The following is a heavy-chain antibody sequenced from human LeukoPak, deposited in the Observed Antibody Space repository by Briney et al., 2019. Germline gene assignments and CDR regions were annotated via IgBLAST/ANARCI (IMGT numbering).Heavy chain of an antibody. CDR2: IYYSGST. Sequence: SQTLSLTCTVSGGSISSGGYYWSWIRQHPGKGLEWIGYIYYSGSTYYNPSLKSRVTVSVDTSKNQFSLKLSSVTAADTAVYYCARVGIKGPGPYPHVPYYGMDVWGQGTTVTVSS. CDR1: GGSISSGGYY. D-gene: IGHD5-12*01. V-gene: IGHV4-31*03. CDR3: ARVGIKGPGPYPHVPYYGMDV. J-gene: IGHJ6*02.